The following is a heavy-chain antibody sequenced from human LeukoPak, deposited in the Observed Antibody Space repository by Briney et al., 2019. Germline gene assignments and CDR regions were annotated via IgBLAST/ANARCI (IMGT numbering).Heavy chain of an antibody. J-gene: IGHJ4*02. V-gene: IGHV3-23*01. CDR2: ISGSGGST. CDR3: AKVDLLAVAGNCLHY. D-gene: IGHD6-19*01. CDR1: GFTFSSYA. Sequence: GGSPRLSCAASGFTFSSYAMSWVRQAPGKGLEWFSAISGSGGSTYYADSVKGRFTISRDNSKNTLYLQMNSLRAEDTAVYYCAKVDLLAVAGNCLHYWGQGTLVTVSS.